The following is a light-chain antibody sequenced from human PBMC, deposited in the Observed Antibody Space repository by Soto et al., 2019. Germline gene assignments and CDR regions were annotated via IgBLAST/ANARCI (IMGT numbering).Light chain of an antibody. CDR2: DAS. CDR1: QSVSSY. CDR3: QQRSNWPPYT. Sequence: DIVLTQSPAPLSSSPGARATLSCSASQSVSSYLASYQQKPGQASSLLIYDASNRATGIPARFSGSGSGTDFPLTISSLEPEDFAVYYCQQRSNWPPYTFGQGTKVDIK. V-gene: IGKV3-11*01. J-gene: IGKJ2*01.